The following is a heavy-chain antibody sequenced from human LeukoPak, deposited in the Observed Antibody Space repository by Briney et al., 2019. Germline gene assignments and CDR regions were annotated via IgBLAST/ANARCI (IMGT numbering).Heavy chain of an antibody. D-gene: IGHD4-17*01. V-gene: IGHV5-51*01. Sequence: HGESLKISCKGSGYYFPPHWIGWVRQLPGKGLERMGIIYPGDSDTRYSPAFEGQVIISADKSVSTAYLQWQNLKASDTALYFCARHSYGENVPPFYFDSWGQGTQVTVSS. CDR3: ARHSYGENVPPFYFDS. J-gene: IGHJ4*02. CDR2: IYPGDSDT. CDR1: GYYFPPHW.